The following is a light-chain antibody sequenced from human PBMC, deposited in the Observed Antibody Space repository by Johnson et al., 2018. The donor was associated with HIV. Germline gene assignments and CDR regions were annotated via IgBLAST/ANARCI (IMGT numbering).Light chain of an antibody. CDR2: DTI. J-gene: IGLJ1*01. Sequence: QSLLTQSPSVSAAPGQKVTISCSGSSSNIGSHYVSWYQQVPGTAPRLVIYDTIKRHSGIPDRFSGSKSGTSATLGLTGLQTGDEADYYCGTWDFSLSARVFGTGTKVTVL. CDR3: GTWDFSLSARV. CDR1: SSNIGSHY. V-gene: IGLV1-51*01.